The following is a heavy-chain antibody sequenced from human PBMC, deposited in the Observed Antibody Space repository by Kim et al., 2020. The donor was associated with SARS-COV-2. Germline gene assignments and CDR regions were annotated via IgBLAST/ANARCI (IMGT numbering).Heavy chain of an antibody. CDR1: GYTFTSYD. CDR3: ARVLWGSGILWFGEYEPLDY. D-gene: IGHD3-10*01. J-gene: IGHJ4*02. Sequence: ASVKVSCKASGYTFTSYDINWVRQATGQGLEWMGWMNPNSGNTGYAQKFQGRVTMTRNTSISTAYMELSSLRSEDTAVYYCARVLWGSGILWFGEYEPLDYWGQGTLVTVSS. V-gene: IGHV1-8*01. CDR2: MNPNSGNT.